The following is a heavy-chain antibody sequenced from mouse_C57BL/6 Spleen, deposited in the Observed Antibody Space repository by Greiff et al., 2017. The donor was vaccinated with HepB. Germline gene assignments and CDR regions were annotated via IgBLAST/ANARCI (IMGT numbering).Heavy chain of an antibody. CDR3: ARFYGSSFYYFDY. CDR1: GYTFTSYW. Sequence: VQLQQPGAELVMPGASVKLSCKASGYTFTSYWMHWVKQRPGQGLEWIGEIDPSDSYTNYNQKFKGKSTLTVDKSSSTAYMQLSSLTSEDSAVYYCARFYGSSFYYFDYWGQGTTLTVSS. CDR2: IDPSDSYT. V-gene: IGHV1-69*01. J-gene: IGHJ2*01. D-gene: IGHD1-1*01.